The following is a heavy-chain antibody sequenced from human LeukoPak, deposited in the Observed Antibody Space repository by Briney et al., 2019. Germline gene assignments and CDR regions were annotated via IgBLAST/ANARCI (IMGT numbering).Heavy chain of an antibody. Sequence: SVKVSCKASGGTFSSYAISWVRQAPGQGLEWMGRIIPILGIANYAQKFQGRVTITADKSTSTAYMELSSLRSEDTAVYYCAKTRSRVVYAMFDYWGQGTLVTVSS. J-gene: IGHJ4*02. CDR2: IIPILGIA. CDR3: AKTRSRVVYAMFDY. D-gene: IGHD2-8*02. CDR1: GGTFSSYA. V-gene: IGHV1-69*04.